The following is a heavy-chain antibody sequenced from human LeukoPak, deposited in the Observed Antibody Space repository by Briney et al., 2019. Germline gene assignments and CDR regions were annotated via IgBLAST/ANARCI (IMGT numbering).Heavy chain of an antibody. CDR1: GGSISSGSYY. J-gene: IGHJ1*01. V-gene: IGHV4-61*02. D-gene: IGHD4-17*01. CDR3: ASGVQH. CDR2: IYTSGST. Sequence: SETLSLTCTVSGGSISSGSYYWSWIRQPAGKGLEWIGRIYTSGSTNYNPSLKSRVTISVDTSKNQFSLKLSSVTAADTAVYYCASGVQHWGQGTLVTVSS.